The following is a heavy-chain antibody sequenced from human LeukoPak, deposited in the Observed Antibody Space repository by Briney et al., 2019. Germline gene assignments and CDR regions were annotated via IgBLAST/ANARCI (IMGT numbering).Heavy chain of an antibody. CDR3: ARAGVDSSGYYYQGFDY. CDR1: GFTFSSYA. CDR2: ISYDGSNK. D-gene: IGHD3-3*01. V-gene: IGHV3-30*04. J-gene: IGHJ4*02. Sequence: GGSLRLSCAASGFTFSSYAMHWVRQAPGKGLEGGAVISYDGSNKYYADSVKGRFTISRDNAKNSLYLQVNSLTAEDAAVYYCARAGVDSSGYYYQGFDYWGQGTQVTVSS.